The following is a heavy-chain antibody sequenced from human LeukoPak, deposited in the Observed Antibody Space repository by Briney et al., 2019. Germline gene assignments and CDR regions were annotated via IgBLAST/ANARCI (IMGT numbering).Heavy chain of an antibody. Sequence: PGGSLRLSCAASGFTFSSYAMHWVRQAPGKGLEWVAVISYDGSNKYYADSVKGRFSISRDNSKNTLYLQMSDLRAEDTAVYFCAKITMARTPNYWGQGTLVTVSS. V-gene: IGHV3-30-3*02. CDR1: GFTFSSYA. CDR2: ISYDGSNK. J-gene: IGHJ4*02. CDR3: AKITMARTPNY. D-gene: IGHD3-10*01.